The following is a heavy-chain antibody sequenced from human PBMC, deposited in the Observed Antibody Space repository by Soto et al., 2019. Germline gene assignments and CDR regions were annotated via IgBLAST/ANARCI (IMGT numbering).Heavy chain of an antibody. Sequence: QVQLVQSGAEVKKPGASVKVSCKAPGYTFTSYYMHWVRQAPGQGLEWMGIINPSGGSTSYAQKFQGRVTMTRDTSTSTVYMELSSLRSEDTAVYYCARGPASYYDSSGYYAQGDYWGQGTLVTVSS. CDR2: INPSGGST. D-gene: IGHD3-22*01. V-gene: IGHV1-46*01. J-gene: IGHJ4*02. CDR3: ARGPASYYDSSGYYAQGDY. CDR1: GYTFTSYY.